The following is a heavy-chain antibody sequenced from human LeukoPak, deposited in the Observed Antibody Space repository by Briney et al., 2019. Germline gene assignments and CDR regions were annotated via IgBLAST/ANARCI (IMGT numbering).Heavy chain of an antibody. V-gene: IGHV4-59*12. J-gene: IGHJ3*02. CDR1: GGSISSYY. CDR2: IYYSGST. Sequence: PSETLSLTCTVSGGSISSYYWSWIRQPPGKGLEWIGYIYYSGSTNYNPSLKSRVTISVDTSKNQFSLKLSSVTAADTAVYYCARDRSVQMPISPWPSHDAFDIWGQGTMVTVSS. CDR3: ARDRSVQMPISPWPSHDAFDI. D-gene: IGHD2-2*01.